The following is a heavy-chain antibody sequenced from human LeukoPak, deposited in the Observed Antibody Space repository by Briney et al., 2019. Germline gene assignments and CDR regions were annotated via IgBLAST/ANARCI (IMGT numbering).Heavy chain of an antibody. J-gene: IGHJ4*02. V-gene: IGHV3-7*01. CDR2: IKQDGSEK. CDR1: GFTFTSYW. CDR3: AKGPQIGNYYDSSGYYHSYFDY. D-gene: IGHD3-22*01. Sequence: GGSLTLSCAVSGFTFTSYWMSWARQAPGKGREWVANIKQDGSEKYYVDSVKGRFTISRDTAKNSLYLQMNSLKAEDTAVYYCAKGPQIGNYYDSSGYYHSYFDYWGQGTLVTVSS.